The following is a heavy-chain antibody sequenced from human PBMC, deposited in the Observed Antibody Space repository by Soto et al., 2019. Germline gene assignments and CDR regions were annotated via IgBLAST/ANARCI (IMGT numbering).Heavy chain of an antibody. CDR3: ARGPGTMAKIDY. Sequence: SETLSLPCTVSGGSISDYYWSWIRQPPGKGLEWIGYIYYSGTTNYSPSLKSRVTISVDTSKNQFSLKLSSVTAADTAVYYCARGPGTMAKIDYWGQGTLVTVS. CDR1: GGSISDYY. V-gene: IGHV4-59*12. J-gene: IGHJ4*02. CDR2: IYYSGTT. D-gene: IGHD3-10*01.